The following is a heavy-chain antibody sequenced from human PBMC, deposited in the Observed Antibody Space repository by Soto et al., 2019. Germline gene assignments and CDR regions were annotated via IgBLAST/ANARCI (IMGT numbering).Heavy chain of an antibody. J-gene: IGHJ4*02. CDR2: ISDSGGST. CDR1: GFTFSNYV. V-gene: IGHV3-23*01. CDR3: ARRSYGSGTYYFDG. D-gene: IGHD3-10*01. Sequence: HPGGSLRLSCAASGFTFSNYVMSWVRQAPGKGLEWVSVISDSGGSTYYADSVKGRFTISRDNSKNTLYLQMNSLRAEDTAVYYCARRSYGSGTYYFDGWGQGTLVTVSS.